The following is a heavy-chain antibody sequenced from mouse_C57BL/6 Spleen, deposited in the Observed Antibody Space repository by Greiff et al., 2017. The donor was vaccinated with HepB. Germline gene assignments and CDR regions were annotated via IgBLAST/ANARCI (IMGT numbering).Heavy chain of an antibody. Sequence: QVHVKQPGAELVMPGASVKLSCKASGYTFTSYWMHWVKQRPGQGLEWIGEIDPSDSYTNYNQKFKGKSTLTVDKSSSTAYMQLSSLTSEDSAVYYCARNNLYGSSYAWFAYWGQGTLVTVSA. J-gene: IGHJ3*01. CDR1: GYTFTSYW. CDR2: IDPSDSYT. CDR3: ARNNLYGSSYAWFAY. V-gene: IGHV1-69*01. D-gene: IGHD1-1*01.